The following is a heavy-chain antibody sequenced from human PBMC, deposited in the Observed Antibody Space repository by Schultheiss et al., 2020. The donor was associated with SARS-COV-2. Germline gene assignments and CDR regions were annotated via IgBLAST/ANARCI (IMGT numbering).Heavy chain of an antibody. D-gene: IGHD1-7*01. Sequence: SCTASGFAFNTYGMHWVRQAPGKGLEWVAVISYDGSLRYYADSVKGRFTISRDNFRSTLYLQMNSLGAEDTALYYCARAFKNYFASYSGVDIWGQGTTVTVSS. J-gene: IGHJ6*02. V-gene: IGHV3-30*03. CDR3: ARAFKNYFASYSGVDI. CDR1: GFAFNTYG. CDR2: ISYDGSLR.